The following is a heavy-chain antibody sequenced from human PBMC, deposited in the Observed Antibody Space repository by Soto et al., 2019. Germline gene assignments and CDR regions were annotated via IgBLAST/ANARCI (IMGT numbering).Heavy chain of an antibody. Sequence: ETLSLTCTVSGGSSSIYYWSWIRQPPGKGLEWIGYIYYSGSTSYNPSLKSRVTISVDTSKNQFSLKLSSVTAADTAVYYCARANYGDFDYWGQGTLVTVSS. V-gene: IGHV4-59*01. CDR1: GGSSSIYY. J-gene: IGHJ4*02. CDR2: IYYSGST. CDR3: ARANYGDFDY. D-gene: IGHD4-17*01.